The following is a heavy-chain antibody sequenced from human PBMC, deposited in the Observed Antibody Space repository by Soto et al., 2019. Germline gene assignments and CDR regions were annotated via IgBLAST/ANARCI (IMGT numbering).Heavy chain of an antibody. CDR2: NFYSGST. J-gene: IGHJ4*02. Sequence: QVQLQESGPGLVKPSQTLSLTCTVSGGSISSGDYYWSWIRQPPGKGLEWSGYNFYSGSTYYNLSLKSRLSISVDTSKNQFSLKLSSVTAADTAVYYCARAVRGSYYDSGGQGTLVTVSS. D-gene: IGHD1-26*01. CDR3: ARAVRGSYYDS. CDR1: GGSISSGDYY. V-gene: IGHV4-30-4*01.